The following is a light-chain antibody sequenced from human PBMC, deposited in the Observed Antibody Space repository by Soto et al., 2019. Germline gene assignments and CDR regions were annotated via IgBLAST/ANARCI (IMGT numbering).Light chain of an antibody. CDR3: QQYKNWPLT. CDR2: GAS. J-gene: IGKJ4*01. V-gene: IGKV3-15*01. CDR1: QSVSSN. Sequence: EILMTQSPATLSVSPGERATLSCRASQSVSSNFAWYQQKPGQAPRLLSYGASTRATGIPARFSGSGSGTEFTLTISNVQSEDFAVYYCQQYKNWPLTFGGGTKVEIK.